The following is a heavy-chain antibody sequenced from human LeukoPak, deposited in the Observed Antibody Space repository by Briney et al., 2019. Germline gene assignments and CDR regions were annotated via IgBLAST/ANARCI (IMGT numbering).Heavy chain of an antibody. CDR1: GGSISSSSYY. V-gene: IGHV4-39*07. Sequence: PSETLSLTCTVSGGSISSSSYYWGWIRQPPGKGLEWIGSIYYSGSTYYSPSLKSRVTISVDTSKNQFSLKLSSVTAADTAVYYCARDEYGSGINWFDPWGQGTLVTVSS. J-gene: IGHJ5*02. CDR2: IYYSGST. D-gene: IGHD3-10*01. CDR3: ARDEYGSGINWFDP.